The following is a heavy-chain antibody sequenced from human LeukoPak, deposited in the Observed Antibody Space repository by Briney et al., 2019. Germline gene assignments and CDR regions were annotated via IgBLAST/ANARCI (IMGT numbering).Heavy chain of an antibody. CDR1: GGTFSSYA. CDR2: IIPIFGTA. V-gene: IGHV1-69*06. CDR3: ANSFQRTTYYYDSSGYYYFDY. Sequence: SVKVSCKASGGTFSSYAISWVRQAPGQGLEWMGRIIPIFGTANYAQKFQGRVTITADKSTSTAYMELSSPRSEDTAVYYCANSFQRTTYYYDSSGYYYFDYWGQGTLVTVSS. D-gene: IGHD3-22*01. J-gene: IGHJ4*02.